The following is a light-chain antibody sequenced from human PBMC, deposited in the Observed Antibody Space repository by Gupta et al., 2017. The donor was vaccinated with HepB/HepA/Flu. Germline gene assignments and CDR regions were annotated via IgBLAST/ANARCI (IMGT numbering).Light chain of an antibody. J-gene: IGKJ1*01. V-gene: IGKV1-39*01. CDR2: AAT. Sequence: DIQMTQSPSSLSASVGDRVTITCRASQTIISYLNWYQQKPGKAPKLLIYAATSLQSGVPSRFSGSGSGTDFTLTISRLQPEDFATYYCQQRDSTLWTFGQGTKVEIK. CDR3: QQRDSTLWT. CDR1: QTIISY.